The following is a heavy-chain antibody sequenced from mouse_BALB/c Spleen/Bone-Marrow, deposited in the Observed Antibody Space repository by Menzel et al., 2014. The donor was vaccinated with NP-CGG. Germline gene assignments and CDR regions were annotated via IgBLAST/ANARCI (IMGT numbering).Heavy chain of an antibody. Sequence: EVQLQESGGGLVKPRGSLKLSCAASGFAFSSYDMSWVRQTPEKRLEWVAYISSGGGSTYYSDTVKGRFTISRDNAKNTLYLQMSSLKSEDTAMFYCARQILRGFAYWGQGTLVTVSA. CDR1: GFAFSSYD. V-gene: IGHV5-12-1*01. D-gene: IGHD1-1*01. CDR3: ARQILRGFAY. CDR2: ISSGGGST. J-gene: IGHJ3*01.